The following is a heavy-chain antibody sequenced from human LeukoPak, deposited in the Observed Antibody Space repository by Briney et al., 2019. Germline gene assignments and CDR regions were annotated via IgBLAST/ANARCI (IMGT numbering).Heavy chain of an antibody. Sequence: QPGGSLRLSCAASGFTFSSYAMSWVRQAPGKGLEWVSAISGRGGSTYYADSVKGRFTISRDNSKNTLYLQMNSLRAEDTAVYYCANSRPRGYDSSGSDYWGQGTLVTVSS. CDR3: ANSRPRGYDSSGSDY. V-gene: IGHV3-23*01. J-gene: IGHJ4*02. CDR2: ISGRGGST. D-gene: IGHD3-22*01. CDR1: GFTFSSYA.